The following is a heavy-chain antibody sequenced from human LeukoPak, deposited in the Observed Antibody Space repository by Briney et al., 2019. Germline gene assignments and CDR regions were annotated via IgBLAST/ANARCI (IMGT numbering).Heavy chain of an antibody. J-gene: IGHJ4*02. CDR3: ARGGGGNSDFLTTYTGASLSFDY. V-gene: IGHV3-23*01. CDR1: GFTLSSYA. CDR2: LGISGDYA. D-gene: IGHD3-9*01. Sequence: PGGSLRLSCVASGFTLSSYAVSWVRQAPGKGLQWVSSLGISGDYAWHAGSVKGRFTISRNSSKNTLYLQMNRLGAEDTAVYYCARGGGGNSDFLTTYTGASLSFDYWGQGALVTVSS.